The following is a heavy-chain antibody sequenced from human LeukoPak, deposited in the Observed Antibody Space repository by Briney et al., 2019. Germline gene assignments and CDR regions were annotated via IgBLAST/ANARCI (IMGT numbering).Heavy chain of an antibody. J-gene: IGHJ4*02. CDR2: IYYSGST. D-gene: IGHD3-16*01. CDR1: GGSISRGSYY. CDR3: ARGIKAWGTRGSYFDY. V-gene: IGHV4-61*01. Sequence: SETLSLTCTVSGGSISRGSYYWSWIRQPPGKGLEWIGYIYYSGSTNYNPSLKSRVTISVDTSKNQFSLKLSSVTAADTAVYYCARGIKAWGTRGSYFDYWGQGTLVTVSS.